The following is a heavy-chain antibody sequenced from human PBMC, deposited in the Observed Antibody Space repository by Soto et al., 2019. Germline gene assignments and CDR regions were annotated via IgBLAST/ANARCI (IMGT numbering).Heavy chain of an antibody. V-gene: IGHV1-8*01. CDR3: ARTSGDLDV. CDR1: GYTFTNYD. Sequence: QVQLVQSGAEVKKPGASVKVSCKASGYTFTNYDINWVRQATGQGLEWMGWINPKSGYTGYAQKFQGRVTMTRNTPISTAYMELSSLRSEDTAVYYGARTSGDLDVWGQGTTVTVSS. J-gene: IGHJ6*02. D-gene: IGHD2-21*01. CDR2: INPKSGYT.